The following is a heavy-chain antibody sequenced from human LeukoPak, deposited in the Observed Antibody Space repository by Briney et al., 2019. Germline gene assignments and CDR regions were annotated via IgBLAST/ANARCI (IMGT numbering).Heavy chain of an antibody. D-gene: IGHD3-16*01. CDR1: GGSISGYY. CDR2: INSSGST. Sequence: PSETLSLTCSVSGGSISGYYWSWIRQPPGQTLEWIGYINSSGSTNYNPSLQSRVTMSVDTSMNQFSLRLSSVTAADTAVYYCARFTYTTRPSDVWGRGTTVTVSS. V-gene: IGHV4-4*09. J-gene: IGHJ6*04. CDR3: ARFTYTTRPSDV.